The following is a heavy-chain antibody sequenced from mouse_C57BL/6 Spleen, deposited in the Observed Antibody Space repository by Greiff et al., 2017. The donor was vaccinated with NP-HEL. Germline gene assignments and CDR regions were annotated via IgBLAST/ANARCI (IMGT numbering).Heavy chain of an antibody. CDR2: IDPEDGDT. D-gene: IGHD2-3*01. Sequence: VQLQQSGAELVRPGASVNLSCTASGFNIKDYYMHWVKQRPEQGLVWIGRIDPEDGDTEYAPKFQGKATMTADTSSNTDYLQLSRLTSEDTAVYYCTPIYDGYYVWWAYGGQGPLVT. CDR3: TPIYDGYYVWWAY. V-gene: IGHV14-1*01. CDR1: GFNIKDYY. J-gene: IGHJ3*01.